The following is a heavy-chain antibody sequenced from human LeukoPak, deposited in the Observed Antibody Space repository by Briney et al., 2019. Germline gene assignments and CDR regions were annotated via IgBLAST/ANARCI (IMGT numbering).Heavy chain of an antibody. J-gene: IGHJ6*02. Sequence: AASVKVSCKASGGTFSSYAISWVRQAPGQGLEWMGGIIPIFGTANYAQKFQGRVTMTRNTSISTAYMELSSLRSEDTAVYYCARGGILTGYYSLYYYYGMDVWGQGTTVTVSS. V-gene: IGHV1-69*05. D-gene: IGHD3-9*01. CDR1: GGTFSSYA. CDR2: IIPIFGTA. CDR3: ARGGILTGYYSLYYYYGMDV.